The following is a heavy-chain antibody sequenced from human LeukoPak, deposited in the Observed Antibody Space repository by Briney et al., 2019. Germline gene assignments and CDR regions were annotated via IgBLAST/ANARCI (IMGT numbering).Heavy chain of an antibody. D-gene: IGHD2-15*01. CDR2: IYYSGST. CDR1: SGSISTYY. CDR3: ARHENVLGYCSGGSCYDDAFDI. V-gene: IGHV4-59*08. Sequence: PSETLSLTCTVSSGSISTYYWSWIRQPPGKGLEWIGYIYYSGSTNYNPSLKSRVTISVDTSKNQFSLKLSSVTAADTAVYYCARHENVLGYCSGGSCYDDAFDIWGQGTMVTVSS. J-gene: IGHJ3*02.